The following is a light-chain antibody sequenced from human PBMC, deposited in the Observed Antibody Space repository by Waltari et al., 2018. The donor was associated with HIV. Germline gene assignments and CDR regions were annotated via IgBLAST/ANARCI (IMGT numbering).Light chain of an antibody. J-gene: IGLJ1*01. Sequence: QSVLTQPPSASGTLGQSVTISCPGSSSNVGSKPVYWFQQVPGTAPKLPIYRDYQRRSGIPYRFSGSKSGASASLTISGLRSEDEADYYCVAWDDSLSGYVFGTGTKISVL. V-gene: IGLV1-47*01. CDR3: VAWDDSLSGYV. CDR2: RDY. CDR1: SSNVGSKP.